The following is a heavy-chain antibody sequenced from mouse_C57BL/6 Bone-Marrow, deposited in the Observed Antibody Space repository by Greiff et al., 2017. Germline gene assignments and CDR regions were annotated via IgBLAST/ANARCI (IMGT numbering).Heavy chain of an antibody. V-gene: IGHV1-81*01. CDR2: IYPRSGNT. Sequence: QVQLVESGAELARPGASVKLYCKASGYTFTSYGISWVKQRTGQGLEWIGEIYPRSGNTYYNEKFKGKATLTADKSSSTAYMELRSLTSEDSAVYFCARQLFYAMDYWGQGTSVTVSS. J-gene: IGHJ4*01. D-gene: IGHD3-1*01. CDR3: ARQLFYAMDY. CDR1: GYTFTSYG.